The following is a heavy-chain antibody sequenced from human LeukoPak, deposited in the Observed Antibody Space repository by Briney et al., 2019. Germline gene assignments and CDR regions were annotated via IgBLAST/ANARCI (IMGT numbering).Heavy chain of an antibody. CDR1: GYTFTTYD. CDR3: ARTKPDNSEMYN. J-gene: IGHJ4*02. V-gene: IGHV1-8*03. D-gene: IGHD3-22*01. Sequence: ASAKVSCKASGYTFTTYDINWVRQGAGQGLEWMGWMNPNSGNTGYAQKFQGRLTITRDASISTAYMELSSLRSDDTAVYYCARTKPDNSEMYNWGQGTLVTVSS. CDR2: MNPNSGNT.